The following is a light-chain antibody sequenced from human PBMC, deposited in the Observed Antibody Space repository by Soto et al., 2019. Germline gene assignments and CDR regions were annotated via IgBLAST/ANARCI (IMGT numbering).Light chain of an antibody. CDR3: QSYDSSLSGHVV. Sequence: QSVLTQPHSVSGAPGQRVTISCTGSSSNIGAGYDVHWYQQLPGTAPKLLIYGNSNRPSGVPDRFSGSKSGTSASLAITGLQAEDEAEYYCQSYDSSLSGHVVFGGGTKLTVL. J-gene: IGLJ2*01. CDR2: GNS. V-gene: IGLV1-40*01. CDR1: SSNIGAGYD.